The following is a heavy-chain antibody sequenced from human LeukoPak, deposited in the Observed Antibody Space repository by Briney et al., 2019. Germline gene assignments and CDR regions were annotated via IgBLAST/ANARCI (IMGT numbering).Heavy chain of an antibody. CDR2: ISYDGSTK. Sequence: GGSLRLSCAASGFTFSSYAMHWVRQAPGKGLEWVAVISYDGSTKYYAAPAKGRFTISRDNSKNPLYLQMNSLRAEDTAVYYCARDPSIVGATGGNYFAYWGQGTLVTVSS. V-gene: IGHV3-30-3*01. CDR1: GFTFSSYA. D-gene: IGHD1-26*01. J-gene: IGHJ4*02. CDR3: ARDPSIVGATGGNYFAY.